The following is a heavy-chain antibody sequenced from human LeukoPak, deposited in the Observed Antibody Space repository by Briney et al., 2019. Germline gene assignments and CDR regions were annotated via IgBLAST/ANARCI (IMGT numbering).Heavy chain of an antibody. CDR3: AKEARRSRVWWFFDH. V-gene: IGHV3-48*01. CDR1: GFTLSSYS. J-gene: IGHJ4*02. CDR2: INSRSTSI. D-gene: IGHD2-8*02. Sequence: PGGSLRLSCAASGFTLSSYSMNWVRQAPGKGLEWVSYINSRSTSIHYADSVKGRSTLSRDNSKNTLYLQMNSLRAEDTAVYYCAKEARRSRVWWFFDHWGQGTLVTVSS.